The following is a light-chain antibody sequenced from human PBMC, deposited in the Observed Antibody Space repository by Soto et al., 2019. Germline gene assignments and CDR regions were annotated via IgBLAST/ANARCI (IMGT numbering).Light chain of an antibody. CDR2: GAS. Sequence: IVMTLSPATPSLSPGERTTLSCRASQSVSSNLAWYQQKPGQVPRLLIYGASTRANGFPVRFSGSGSGTEFTLTISSLQSEDLAVYYCQQYNDWPLTFGGGTKV. CDR1: QSVSSN. CDR3: QQYNDWPLT. V-gene: IGKV3D-15*01. J-gene: IGKJ4*01.